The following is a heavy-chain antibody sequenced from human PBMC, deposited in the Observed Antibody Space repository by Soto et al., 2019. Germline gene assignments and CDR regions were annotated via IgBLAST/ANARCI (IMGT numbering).Heavy chain of an antibody. CDR3: TRGGQYGGYYSEMDA. J-gene: IGHJ6*02. Sequence: GGSLRLSCTASGFTFGDYAMSWFRQAPGKGLEWVGFIRSKAYGGTTEYAASVKGRFTISRDDSKSIAYLQMNSLKTEDTAVYYCTRGGQYGGYYSEMDAGGQGTAVTVS. V-gene: IGHV3-49*03. CDR2: IRSKAYGGTT. D-gene: IGHD2-2*01. CDR1: GFTFGDYA.